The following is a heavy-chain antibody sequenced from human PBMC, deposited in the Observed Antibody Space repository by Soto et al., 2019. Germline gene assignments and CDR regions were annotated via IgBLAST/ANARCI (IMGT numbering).Heavy chain of an antibody. Sequence: GASVKVSCKASGYTFTGYYMHWVRQAPGQGLEWMGRINPNSGGTNYAQKFQGWVTMTRDTSISTAYMELSRLRSDDTAVYYCARAHYSYGFLDYWGQGTLVTVSS. CDR2: INPNSGGT. CDR1: GYTFTGYY. J-gene: IGHJ4*02. CDR3: ARAHYSYGFLDY. V-gene: IGHV1-2*04. D-gene: IGHD5-18*01.